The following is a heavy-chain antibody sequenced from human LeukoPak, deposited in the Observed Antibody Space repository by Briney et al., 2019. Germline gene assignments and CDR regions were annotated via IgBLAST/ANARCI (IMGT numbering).Heavy chain of an antibody. V-gene: IGHV4-34*01. CDR3: ARLWSTNCNGDRCPHQPNY. D-gene: IGHD2-15*01. Sequence: SETLSLTCAVYGGSFSGYYWTWIRQSPGKGLEWIGEINHTGSTSYNPSLKTRVTISVDTSKNQFSLKLSSVTAADTAVYYCARLWSTNCNGDRCPHQPNYWGQGTLVTVSA. CDR1: GGSFSGYY. J-gene: IGHJ4*02. CDR2: INHTGST.